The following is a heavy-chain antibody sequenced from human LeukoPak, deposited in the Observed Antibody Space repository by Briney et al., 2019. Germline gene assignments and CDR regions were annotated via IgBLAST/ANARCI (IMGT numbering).Heavy chain of an antibody. J-gene: IGHJ4*02. Sequence: SVKVSCKASGFTFTSSAVQWVRQARGQRLEWIGWIVVGSGNTNYAQKFQERVTITRDMSTSTAYMELSSLRSEDTAVFYCARDQYGTWSRRGNFDSWGQGTLVIVSS. CDR1: GFTFTSSA. CDR2: IVVGSGNT. CDR3: ARDQYGTWSRRGNFDS. D-gene: IGHD2-8*01. V-gene: IGHV1-58*01.